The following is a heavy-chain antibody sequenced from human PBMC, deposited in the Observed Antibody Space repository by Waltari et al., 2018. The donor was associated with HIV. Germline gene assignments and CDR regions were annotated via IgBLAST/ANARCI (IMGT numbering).Heavy chain of an antibody. CDR3: ARRAVAGTNWFDP. CDR2: IYHSGST. V-gene: IGHV4-38-2*01. Sequence: QVQLQESGPGLVEPSETLSLTCAVSGYSISGGYYWDWVRQPPGKGLEWIGSIYHSGSTYYNPSLNSRVIISVDTSKNQFSLRLNSVTAADTAVYYCARRAVAGTNWFDPWGQGTLVTVPS. D-gene: IGHD6-19*01. CDR1: GYSISGGYY. J-gene: IGHJ5*02.